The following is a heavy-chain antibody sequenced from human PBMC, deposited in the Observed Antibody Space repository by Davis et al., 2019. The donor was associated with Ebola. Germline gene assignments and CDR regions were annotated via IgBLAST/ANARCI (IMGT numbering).Heavy chain of an antibody. V-gene: IGHV1-2*06. CDR3: ARARYNWNYGVFDY. J-gene: IGHJ4*02. CDR2: INPKSGGT. Sequence: ASVKVSCKASGYTFTSYPMHWVRQAPGQGLEWMGRINPKSGGTNYAQKFQGRVTMTRETSISTAYMDLSRVRSDDTAVYYCARARYNWNYGVFDYWGQGTLVTVSS. D-gene: IGHD1-7*01. CDR1: GYTFTSYP.